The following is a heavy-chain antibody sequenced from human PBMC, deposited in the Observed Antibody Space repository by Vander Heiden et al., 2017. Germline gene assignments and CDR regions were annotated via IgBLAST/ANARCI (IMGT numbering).Heavy chain of an antibody. V-gene: IGHV3-49*05. Sequence: EVQLPESGGVLVKTGRSPKLPCPASGFTSAHSAMRWFRQAPGKGLGWVGFIRSKAYGGTTEYATSVKGRFTISRDDSKSIAYLQMNSLKTEDTAVYYCTRDPARSQLDSYYFDYWGQGTLGTVSS. CDR2: IRSKAYGGTT. J-gene: IGHJ4*02. CDR3: TRDPARSQLDSYYFDY. D-gene: IGHD6-6*01. CDR1: GFTSAHSA.